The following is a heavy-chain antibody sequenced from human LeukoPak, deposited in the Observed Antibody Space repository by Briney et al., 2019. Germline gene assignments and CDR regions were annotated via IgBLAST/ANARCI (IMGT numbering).Heavy chain of an antibody. CDR3: ARRFVVGYDHPPTDY. D-gene: IGHD5-12*01. V-gene: IGHV3-21*01. Sequence: GGSLRLSCAASGFTFSSYSMTWVRQAPGKGLEWVSSISSSSSYIYYADSVKGRFTISRDNAKNSLYLQMDSLRAEDTAVYYCARRFVVGYDHPPTDYWGQGTLVTVSS. CDR1: GFTFSSYS. CDR2: ISSSSSYI. J-gene: IGHJ4*02.